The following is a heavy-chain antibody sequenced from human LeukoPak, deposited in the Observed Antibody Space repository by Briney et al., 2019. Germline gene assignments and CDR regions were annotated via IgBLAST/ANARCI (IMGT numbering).Heavy chain of an antibody. CDR2: IHYSGTT. CDR1: GGSISGYY. Sequence: PSETLSLTCTVSGGSISGYYWSWFRQPPGKEVEWIGYIHYSGTTNYNPSLRSRVTISVDTSKNHFSLKLSSVTAPDTAVYYCARQLGYGMDVWGQGTTVTVSS. V-gene: IGHV4-59*08. J-gene: IGHJ6*02. CDR3: ARQLGYGMDV.